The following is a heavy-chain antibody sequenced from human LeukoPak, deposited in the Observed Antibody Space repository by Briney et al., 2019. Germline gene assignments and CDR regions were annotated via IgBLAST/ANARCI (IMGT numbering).Heavy chain of an antibody. Sequence: GASVKVSCKASGYTFTGYYMHWVRQAPGQGLEWMGWINPNSGGTNYAQKFQGRVTMTRDTSISTAYMELSRLRSDDTAVYYCATLYYYDSSGYPGYDPWGQGTLVTVSS. CDR3: ATLYYYDSSGYPGYDP. CDR2: INPNSGGT. V-gene: IGHV1-2*02. CDR1: GYTFTGYY. J-gene: IGHJ5*02. D-gene: IGHD3-22*01.